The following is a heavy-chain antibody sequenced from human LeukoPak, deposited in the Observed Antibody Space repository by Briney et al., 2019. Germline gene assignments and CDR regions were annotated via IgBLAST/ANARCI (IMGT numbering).Heavy chain of an antibody. V-gene: IGHV3-23*01. Sequence: GGSLRLSCAASGFTFSSYAMSWVRQAPGKGLEWVSAISGSGGSTYYADSVKGRFTISRDNSKNTLYLQMNSLRAEDTAVYYCANGPYGSGSYYKRSYFDYWGQGTLVTVSS. J-gene: IGHJ4*02. CDR3: ANGPYGSGSYYKRSYFDY. CDR1: GFTFSSYA. D-gene: IGHD3-10*01. CDR2: ISGSGGST.